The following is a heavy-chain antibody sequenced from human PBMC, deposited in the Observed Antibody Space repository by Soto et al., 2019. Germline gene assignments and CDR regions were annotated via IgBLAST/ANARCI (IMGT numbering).Heavy chain of an antibody. Sequence: QVQLVESGGGVVQPGRSLRLSCAASGFTFSHYAMHWVRQAPGKGLEWVALMSYDGSNEYYADSVKGRFTISRDNSKNTLYLQMNSLRAEDTAVDYCAKDGSHNFDYWGQVTLVTVSS. CDR1: GFTFSHYA. J-gene: IGHJ4*02. CDR3: AKDGSHNFDY. CDR2: MSYDGSNE. D-gene: IGHD1-26*01. V-gene: IGHV3-30*18.